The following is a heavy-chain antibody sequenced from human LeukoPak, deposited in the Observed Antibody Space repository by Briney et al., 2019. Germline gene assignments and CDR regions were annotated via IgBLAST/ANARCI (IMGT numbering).Heavy chain of an antibody. D-gene: IGHD4-17*01. J-gene: IGHJ3*02. Sequence: SETLSLTCAVSGVSISGHYWTWIRQPPGKGLEWIGYISYIGSTNYNPSLKSRVTISIDTSKNQFSLKLSSVTAADTAVYYCARDLVTVTKGFDIWGQGTMVSVSS. V-gene: IGHV4-59*11. CDR2: ISYIGST. CDR1: GVSISGHY. CDR3: ARDLVTVTKGFDI.